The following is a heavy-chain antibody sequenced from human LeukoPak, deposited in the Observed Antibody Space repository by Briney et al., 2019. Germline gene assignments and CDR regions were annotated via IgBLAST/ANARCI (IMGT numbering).Heavy chain of an antibody. CDR3: ARGAYYYED. CDR2: ISSSGSTI. D-gene: IGHD3-22*01. J-gene: IGHJ4*02. Sequence: GGSLRLSCAASGFTFRDDYMSWIREAPGKGLGWVSYISSSGSTIYYADYVKGRFTISRDNAKNSLNLQMTSLRAEDTAVYYCARGAYYYEDWGQGTLVTVSS. V-gene: IGHV3-11*04. CDR1: GFTFRDDY.